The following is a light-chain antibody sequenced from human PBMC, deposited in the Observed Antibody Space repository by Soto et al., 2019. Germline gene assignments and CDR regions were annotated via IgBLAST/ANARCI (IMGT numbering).Light chain of an antibody. CDR3: QQYITSPFA. V-gene: IGKV3-20*01. J-gene: IGKJ2*01. Sequence: EIVLTQSPGTLSLSPGDRATLSCRASQSVNSNYLAWYSQRPGQAPRLLIYGASRRATGIPDRFSGSGSGTDFPLTISRLEPDDFAVYYCQQYITSPFAFGQGTRLEIK. CDR1: QSVNSNY. CDR2: GAS.